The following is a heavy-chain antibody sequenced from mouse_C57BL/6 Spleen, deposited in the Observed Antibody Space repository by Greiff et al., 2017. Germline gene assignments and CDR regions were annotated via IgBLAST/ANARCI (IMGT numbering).Heavy chain of an antibody. D-gene: IGHD1-1*01. J-gene: IGHJ1*03. CDR1: GYTFTSYW. V-gene: IGHV1-69*01. Sequence: QVQLQQPGAELVMPGASVKLSCKASGYTFTSYWMHWVKQRPGQGLEWIGEIDPSDSYTTYNQKFKGKSTLTVDKATRTVYMQHSSMTSEDAAIYYCARDASTTVEGRDGDDWGTGTTVTVSS. CDR2: IDPSDSYT. CDR3: ARDASTTVEGRDGDD.